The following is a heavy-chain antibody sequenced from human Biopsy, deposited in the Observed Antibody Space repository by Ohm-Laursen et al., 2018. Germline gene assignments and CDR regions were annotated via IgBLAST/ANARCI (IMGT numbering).Heavy chain of an antibody. D-gene: IGHD5-12*01. CDR3: ARLGSGDYFPTFFDF. CDR2: IFYSANT. CDR1: GVSINGGRFY. V-gene: IGHV4-31*02. J-gene: IGHJ4*02. Sequence: QTLTLTCTVSGVSINGGRFYWNWIRHHPGKGLEWIGNIFYSANTYYNPSLKSRVTISVDTSKNQFSLKLSSVTAADTAVYYCARLGSGDYFPTFFDFWGQGALVTVSS.